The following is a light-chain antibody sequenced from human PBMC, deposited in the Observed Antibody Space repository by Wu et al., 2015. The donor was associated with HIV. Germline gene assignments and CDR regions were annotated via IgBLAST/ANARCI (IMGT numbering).Light chain of an antibody. CDR3: QQYNDWPQT. Sequence: EIVMTQSPATLSVSPGERATLSCRASQSVSSNLAWYQQKPGQPPRLLIYDASTRATGFPARFSGGGSGTEFTLTISTLQSGDVAVYYCQQYNDWPQTFGQGTKVEI. V-gene: IGKV3-15*01. CDR2: DAS. J-gene: IGKJ1*01. CDR1: QSVSSN.